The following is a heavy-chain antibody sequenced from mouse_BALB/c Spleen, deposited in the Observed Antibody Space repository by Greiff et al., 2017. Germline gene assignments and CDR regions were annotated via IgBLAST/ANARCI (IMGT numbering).Heavy chain of an antibody. Sequence: QVQLKQSGAELVRPGASVTLSCKASGYTFTDYEMHWVKQTPVHGLEWIGAIDPETGGTAYNQKFKGKATLTADKSSSTAYMELRSLTSEDSAVYYCTRWNGYYFDYWGQGTTLTVSS. V-gene: IGHV1-15*01. CDR2: IDPETGGT. CDR3: TRWNGYYFDY. CDR1: GYTFTDYE. J-gene: IGHJ2*01.